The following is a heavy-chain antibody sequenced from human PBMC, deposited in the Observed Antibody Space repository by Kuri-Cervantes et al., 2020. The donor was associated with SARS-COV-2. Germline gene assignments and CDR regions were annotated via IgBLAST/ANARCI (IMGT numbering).Heavy chain of an antibody. V-gene: IGHV3-9*01. CDR3: ARARGPDAFDI. Sequence: SLKISCAASGFTFDDYAMHWVRQAPGKGLEWVSGISWNSGSIGYADSVKGRFTISRDNSKNTLYLQMNSLRAEDTAVYYRARARGPDAFDIWGQGTMVTVSS. J-gene: IGHJ3*02. CDR2: ISWNSGSI. CDR1: GFTFDDYA.